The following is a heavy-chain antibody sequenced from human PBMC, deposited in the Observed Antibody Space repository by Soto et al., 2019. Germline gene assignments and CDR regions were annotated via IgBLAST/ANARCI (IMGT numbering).Heavy chain of an antibody. Sequence: PGGSLRLSCAASGLTFSSYAMGWVRQAPGKGLEWVSAIRGSGGSTYYADSVKGRFTISRDNSKNTLYLQMNSLRAEDTAVYYCAKDFQGVNPDNFDSWGQGTLVTVS. CDR3: AKDFQGVNPDNFDS. D-gene: IGHD3-10*01. V-gene: IGHV3-23*01. J-gene: IGHJ4*02. CDR2: IRGSGGST. CDR1: GLTFSSYA.